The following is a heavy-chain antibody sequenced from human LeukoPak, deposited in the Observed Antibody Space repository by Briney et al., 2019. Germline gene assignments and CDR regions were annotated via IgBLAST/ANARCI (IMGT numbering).Heavy chain of an antibody. V-gene: IGHV3-43*02. CDR2: ISGDGGST. J-gene: IGHJ4*02. Sequence: GSLRLSCAAPGFIFDNYAIHWVRKAPGKGLEWVSLISGDGGSTFYADSVRGRFTISRDNTRKSLSLQMSSLRSEDTALYYCARESETSGWYDYWGQGTLVTVSS. CDR3: ARESETSGWYDY. CDR1: GFIFDNYA. D-gene: IGHD6-19*01.